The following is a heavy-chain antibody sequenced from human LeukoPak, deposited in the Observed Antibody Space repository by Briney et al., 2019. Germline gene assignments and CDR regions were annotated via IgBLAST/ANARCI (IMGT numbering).Heavy chain of an antibody. CDR2: IYPGDSDT. D-gene: IGHD4/OR15-4a*01. V-gene: IGHV5-51*01. CDR1: GYSFTRYW. J-gene: IGHJ6*02. Sequence: GESLKIYCKGSGYSFTRYWIGWGRQMPGTGLEWRGIIYPGDSDTRYSPSFQGPVTIPADKSISTAYLQWSSLKASDTAMYYCARQGLSYNGMDVWGQGTTVTVSS. CDR3: ARQGLSYNGMDV.